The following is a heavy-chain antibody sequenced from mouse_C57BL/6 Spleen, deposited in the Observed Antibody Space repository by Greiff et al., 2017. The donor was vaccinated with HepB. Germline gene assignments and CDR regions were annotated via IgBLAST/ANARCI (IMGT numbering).Heavy chain of an antibody. J-gene: IGHJ2*01. D-gene: IGHD1-1*01. Sequence: VQLQQSGAELARPGASVKLSCKASGYTFTSYGISWVKQRTGQGLEWIGEIYPRSGNTYYNEKFKGKATLTADKSSSTAYMELRSLTSEDSAVYFCASCYYGSSRDYFDYWGQGTTLTVSS. V-gene: IGHV1-81*01. CDR1: GYTFTSYG. CDR2: IYPRSGNT. CDR3: ASCYYGSSRDYFDY.